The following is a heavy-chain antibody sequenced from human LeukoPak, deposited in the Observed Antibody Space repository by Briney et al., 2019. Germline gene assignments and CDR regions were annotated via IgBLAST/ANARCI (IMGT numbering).Heavy chain of an antibody. CDR2: IIPIFGTA. J-gene: IGHJ6*03. V-gene: IGHV1-69*13. D-gene: IGHD3-10*01. Sequence: SVKVSCKASGGTFSSYAISWVRQAPGQGLEWMGGIIPIFGTANYAQKFQGRVTITADESTSTAYMELSSLRSEDTAVYYCARDRGEDYYYYYMDVWGKGKTVTVSS. CDR3: ARDRGEDYYYYYMDV. CDR1: GGTFSSYA.